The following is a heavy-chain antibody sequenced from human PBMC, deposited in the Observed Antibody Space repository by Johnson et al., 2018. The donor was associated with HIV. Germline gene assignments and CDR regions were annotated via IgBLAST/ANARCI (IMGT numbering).Heavy chain of an antibody. Sequence: QVQLVESGGGVVQPGKSLRLSCAASGFTFSSYAMYWVRQAPGKGLEWVAVISFDGSNKYYADSVKGLSTISRDNSKNTLYLQMSSLRAEDTAMYYCARDGESQQLPLGDAFDVWGQGTMVTVSS. J-gene: IGHJ3*01. D-gene: IGHD6-13*01. CDR3: ARDGESQQLPLGDAFDV. CDR2: ISFDGSNK. CDR1: GFTFSSYA. V-gene: IGHV3-30*14.